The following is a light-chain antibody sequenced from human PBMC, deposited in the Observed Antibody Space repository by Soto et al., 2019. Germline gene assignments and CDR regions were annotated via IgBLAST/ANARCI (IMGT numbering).Light chain of an antibody. CDR2: ATS. V-gene: IGKV3-15*01. J-gene: IGKJ4*01. CDR3: QHYNSWPLT. CDR1: QSVSSN. Sequence: EIVMTQSPATLSVSPGERASLSCRASQSVSSNLAWYQQKPGQTPRLLIYATSTGATGIPARFSGSGSGTEFTLTISSLQSEDFAVYYCQHYNSWPLTFGGGTKVDIK.